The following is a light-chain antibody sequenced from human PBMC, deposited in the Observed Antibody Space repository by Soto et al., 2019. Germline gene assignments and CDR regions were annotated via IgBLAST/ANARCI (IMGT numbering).Light chain of an antibody. CDR1: QDIAIY. CDR2: AAP. J-gene: IGKJ4*01. CDR3: QQSFNTPPT. Sequence: IQLTQSPSSLSASVGDRVTITCRASQDIAIYLAWYQQKPGEAPKLLIYAAPTLYGGVPSRFSGSGSGTDFALTISNLQPEDFVSYFCQQSFNTPPTFGGGTKVDI. V-gene: IGKV1-39*01.